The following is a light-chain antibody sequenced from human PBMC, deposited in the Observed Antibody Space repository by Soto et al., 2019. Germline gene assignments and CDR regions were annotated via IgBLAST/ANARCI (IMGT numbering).Light chain of an antibody. Sequence: DIQMTQSPSSLSASVGDRVTITCRASQGISNYLAWYQQRPGNVPKLLIYDASTLQSGVPSRFTGSGSGTDFTLTIISLQPEDVATYYCQEYNTVQFTFGPGTKVDI. CDR3: QEYNTVQFT. J-gene: IGKJ3*01. CDR1: QGISNY. V-gene: IGKV1-27*01. CDR2: DAS.